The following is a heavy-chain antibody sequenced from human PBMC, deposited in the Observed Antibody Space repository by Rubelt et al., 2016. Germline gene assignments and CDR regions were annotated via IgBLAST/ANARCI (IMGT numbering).Heavy chain of an antibody. V-gene: IGHV3-48*04. CDR1: GFTFSSYS. Sequence: QLGMRGGGLVQPGGSLRLSCAASGFTFSSYSMNWVRQAPGKGLEWISYINYKGSPISYADSVKGRFTISRDNAKNTLSLQMNSLRAEDTAIYYCAKSGCSGGSCYFYYFDSWGQGTLVTVSS. CDR3: AKSGCSGGSCYFYYFDS. J-gene: IGHJ4*02. CDR2: INYKGSPI. D-gene: IGHD2-15*01.